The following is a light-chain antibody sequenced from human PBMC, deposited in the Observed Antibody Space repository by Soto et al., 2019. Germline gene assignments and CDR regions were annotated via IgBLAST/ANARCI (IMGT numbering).Light chain of an antibody. V-gene: IGLV1-40*01. CDR1: SSNIGAGYD. J-gene: IGLJ1*01. CDR2: GND. Sequence: QAVVTQSPSVSGAPGQRVTISCTGNSSNIGAGYDVHWYRQLPGTAPKVVIYGNDNRPLGVPDRFSGSKSGTSGSLVISGLQAEDEADYYCQSYDTSLSRFVFGSGTKLTVL. CDR3: QSYDTSLSRFV.